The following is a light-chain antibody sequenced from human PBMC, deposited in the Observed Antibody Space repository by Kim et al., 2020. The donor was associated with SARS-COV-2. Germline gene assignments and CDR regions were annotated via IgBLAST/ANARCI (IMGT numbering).Light chain of an antibody. CDR2: KAG. Sequence: EVVMTQSPVSLPVTLGQPASISCRSSQSLEYTDGNTYLSWFQERPGLSPRRLIYKAGIRDSGVPERFSGSGSDTDFTLKISRVEAEDVGIYYCMQGSHWPITFGQGTRLEIK. J-gene: IGKJ5*01. CDR1: QSLEYTDGNTY. V-gene: IGKV2-30*01. CDR3: MQGSHWPIT.